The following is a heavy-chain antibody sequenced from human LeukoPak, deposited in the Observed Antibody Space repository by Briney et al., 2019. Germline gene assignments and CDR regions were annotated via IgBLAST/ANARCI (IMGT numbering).Heavy chain of an antibody. CDR2: IYPGDSDP. CDR1: GYSFTTYW. Sequence: GESLKISCKGSGYSFTTYWIGWVRQMPGKGLEWMGIIYPGDSDPRYSPSFQGQVTFSADKSISTAYLQWSSLKASDTAMYYCARQADYDLLTGYYKGHLDYWGQGTLVTVSS. V-gene: IGHV5-51*01. D-gene: IGHD3-9*01. CDR3: ARQADYDLLTGYYKGHLDY. J-gene: IGHJ4*02.